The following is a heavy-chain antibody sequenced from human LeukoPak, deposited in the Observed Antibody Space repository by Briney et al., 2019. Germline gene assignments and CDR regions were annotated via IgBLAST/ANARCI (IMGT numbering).Heavy chain of an antibody. CDR1: GGSISSYY. CDR2: IYYSGST. V-gene: IGHV4-59*08. CDR3: ARMGYCSSTSCYRGYYYGMDV. D-gene: IGHD2-2*02. Sequence: PSETLSLTCTVSGGSISSYYWSWIRQPPGKGLEWIGYIYYSGSTNYNPSLKSRVTISVDTSKNQFSLKLSSVTAADTAVYYCARMGYCSSTSCYRGYYYGMDVWGQGTTVTVSS. J-gene: IGHJ6*02.